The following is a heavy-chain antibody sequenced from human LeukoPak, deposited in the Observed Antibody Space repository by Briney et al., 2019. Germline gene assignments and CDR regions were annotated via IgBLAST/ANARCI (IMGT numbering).Heavy chain of an antibody. Sequence: PSETLSLICTVSDGSITNYYWSWIRQPPGKGLEWIGYLYYTGSTNYNPSLKSRVTISADMSKNQFSLKLRSMTAADTAVYYCARHGSGYSSVFDYWGQGTLVTVSS. CDR2: LYYTGST. V-gene: IGHV4-59*08. J-gene: IGHJ4*02. CDR3: ARHGSGYSSVFDY. D-gene: IGHD6-19*01. CDR1: DGSITNYY.